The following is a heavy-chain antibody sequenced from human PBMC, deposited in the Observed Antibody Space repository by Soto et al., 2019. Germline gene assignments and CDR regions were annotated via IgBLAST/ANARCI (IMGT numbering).Heavy chain of an antibody. CDR3: AASGSNGQFDP. CDR1: GGSISNYF. CDR2: IYYSGST. V-gene: IGHV4-59*01. Sequence: SETLSLTCTVSGGSISNYFWHWIRQPPGKGLEWIGYIYYSGSTNYNPSLKSRVTISVDTSKNQFSLKLSSVTAADTAVYYCAASGSNGQFDPWGQGTLVTVSS. J-gene: IGHJ5*02. D-gene: IGHD3-10*01.